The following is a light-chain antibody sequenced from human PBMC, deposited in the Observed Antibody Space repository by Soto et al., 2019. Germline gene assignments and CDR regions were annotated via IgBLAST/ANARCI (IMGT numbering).Light chain of an antibody. CDR3: CSDGGINNVV. CDR2: ENS. CDR1: SSDVGGYNY. J-gene: IGLJ2*01. V-gene: IGLV2-8*01. Sequence: QSALTQPPSASGSPGQSVTISCTGTSSDVGGYNYVYWYQQQPGKAPKLIIYENSNRPSGVPDRFSGSKSGTTASLTVSGLPDEDAADYCCCSDGGINNVVFGGGTKLTVL.